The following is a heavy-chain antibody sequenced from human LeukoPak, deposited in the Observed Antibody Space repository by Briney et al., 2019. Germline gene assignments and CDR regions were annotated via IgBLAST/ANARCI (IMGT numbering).Heavy chain of an antibody. Sequence: GGSLRLSCAASGFSFSRYTMHWVRQAPGKGLEWVSAISGSGGSTYYADSVKGRFTISRDNSKNTLYLQMNSLRAEDTAVYYCAKAADYYDTSPADYWGQGTLVTVSS. CDR1: GFSFSRYT. J-gene: IGHJ4*02. CDR3: AKAADYYDTSPADY. V-gene: IGHV3-23*01. CDR2: ISGSGGST. D-gene: IGHD3-22*01.